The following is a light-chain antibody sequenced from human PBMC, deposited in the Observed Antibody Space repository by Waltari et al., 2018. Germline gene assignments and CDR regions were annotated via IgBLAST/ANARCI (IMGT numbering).Light chain of an antibody. CDR2: GAS. Sequence: LMITHSPATRSLSSGERATLSCRASQSISSQLAWYQHKPGKAPSLLIYGASTRDTGIPARFSGSGSGTEFTLTISSLQSEDFAVYFCQQHHESPPITFGPGTKVDIK. CDR3: QQHHESPPIT. CDR1: QSISSQ. J-gene: IGKJ3*01. V-gene: IGKV3-15*01.